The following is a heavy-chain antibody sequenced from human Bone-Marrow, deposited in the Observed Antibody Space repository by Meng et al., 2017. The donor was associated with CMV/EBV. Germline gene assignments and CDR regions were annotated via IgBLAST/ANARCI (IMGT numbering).Heavy chain of an antibody. CDR3: AKGFGGPYYFAY. V-gene: IGHV3-9*01. CDR1: GFTFDDYA. Sequence: SLKISCAASGFTFDDYAMHWVRQAPGKGLEWVSGISWNSGSIGYADSVKGRFTISRDNAKNSLYLQMNSLRAEDTALYYCAKGFGGPYYFAYWGQGQLVHVDS. D-gene: IGHD3-10*01. CDR2: ISWNSGSI. J-gene: IGHJ4*02.